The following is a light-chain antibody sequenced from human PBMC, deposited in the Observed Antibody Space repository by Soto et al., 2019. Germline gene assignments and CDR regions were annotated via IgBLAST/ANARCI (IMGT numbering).Light chain of an antibody. V-gene: IGLV2-11*01. CDR1: SSDVGAYNY. CDR2: DVS. CDR3: CSYTNSAYV. J-gene: IGLJ1*01. Sequence: QSVLTQPRSVSGSPGQSVTISCTGTSSDVGAYNYVSWYQQHPAKAPNLMIYDVSKRPSGVPDRFSGSKSGNTASLTISGLQAEDEGDYYCCSYTNSAYVFGTGTNHTVL.